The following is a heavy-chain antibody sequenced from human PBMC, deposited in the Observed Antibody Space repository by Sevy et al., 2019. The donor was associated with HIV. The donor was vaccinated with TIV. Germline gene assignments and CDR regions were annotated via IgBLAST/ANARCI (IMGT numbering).Heavy chain of an antibody. J-gene: IGHJ6*02. CDR1: GFTFSSYA. D-gene: IGHD3-10*01. CDR2: ISYDGSNK. Sequence: GGSLRLSCAASGFTFSSYAMHWVRQAPGKGLEWVAVISYDGSNKYYADSVKGRFTLSRDNSKNRLYLQMNSVRAEDTAVYYCARDLLLWFGELLYYYGMDVWGQGTTVTVSS. CDR3: ARDLLLWFGELLYYYGMDV. V-gene: IGHV3-30*04.